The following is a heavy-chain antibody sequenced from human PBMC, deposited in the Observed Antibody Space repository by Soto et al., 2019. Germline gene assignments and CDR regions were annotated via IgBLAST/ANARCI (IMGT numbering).Heavy chain of an antibody. J-gene: IGHJ3*02. D-gene: IGHD5-18*01. CDR2: IYYSGST. V-gene: IGHV4-61*01. CDR3: ARGRGYSYGSPAFDI. Sequence: TSETLSLTCSFSGCSVSSGSYYWSWIRQPPGKGLEWIGYIYYSGSTNYNPSLKSRVTISVDTSKNQFSLKLSSVTAADTAVYYCARGRGYSYGSPAFDIWGQGTMVTVSS. CDR1: GCSVSSGSYY.